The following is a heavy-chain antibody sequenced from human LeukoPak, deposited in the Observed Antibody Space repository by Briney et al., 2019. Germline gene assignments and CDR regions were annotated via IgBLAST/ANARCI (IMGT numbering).Heavy chain of an antibody. CDR1: GYTFTSYG. V-gene: IGHV1-18*01. Sequence: ASVKVSCKAPGYTFTSYGISWVRQAPGQGLEWMGWICAYNGNTNYAQKLQGRVTMTTDTSTSTAYLELRSLRSDDTAVYYCARDLGAAFMVRGVPFDYWGQGTLVTVSS. CDR2: ICAYNGNT. CDR3: ARDLGAAFMVRGVPFDY. D-gene: IGHD3-10*01. J-gene: IGHJ4*02.